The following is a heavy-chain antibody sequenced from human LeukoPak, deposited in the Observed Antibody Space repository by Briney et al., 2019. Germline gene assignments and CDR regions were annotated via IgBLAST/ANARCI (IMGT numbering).Heavy chain of an antibody. J-gene: IGHJ3*02. V-gene: IGHV3-7*01. D-gene: IGHD1-26*01. Sequence: GGSLRLSCLDSGLSFSTYWMSWVRQAPGKGLEWVANVKQDGSDKYYADSVKGRFTISRDNAKNSLYLQMNSLRAEDTAVYFCASGPRWVGAAWAHSFDIWGQGTTVTVSS. CDR1: GLSFSTYW. CDR3: ASGPRWVGAAWAHSFDI. CDR2: VKQDGSDK.